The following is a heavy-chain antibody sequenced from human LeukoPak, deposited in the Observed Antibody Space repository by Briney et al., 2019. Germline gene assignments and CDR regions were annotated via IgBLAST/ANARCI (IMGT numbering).Heavy chain of an antibody. CDR2: IRQDGSEK. CDR3: ARGADSGYSSDN. CDR1: GFSFSSYW. J-gene: IGHJ4*02. D-gene: IGHD3-9*01. Sequence: GGSLRLSCAASGFSFSSYWMTWVRQAPGKGLEWVANIRQDGSEKYYVDSVKGRFTISRDNAKNTLYLQMNSLRAEDTAVYYCARGADSGYSSDNWGQGTLVSVSS. V-gene: IGHV3-7*01.